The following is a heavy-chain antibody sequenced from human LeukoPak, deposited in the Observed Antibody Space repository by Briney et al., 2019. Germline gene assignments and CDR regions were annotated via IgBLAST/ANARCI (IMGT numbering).Heavy chain of an antibody. D-gene: IGHD3-16*02. CDR3: ASGEYDYVWGSYRRANTDY. CDR1: GITFSNYA. Sequence: GSLRLSCVASGITFSNYAVSWVRQAPEKGLDWVSVISGSAHKIRYADSVKGRFTISRDNSKNTLYLQMNSLRAEDTAVYYCASGEYDYVWGSYRRANTDYWGQGTLVTVSS. J-gene: IGHJ4*02. V-gene: IGHV3-23*01. CDR2: ISGSAHKI.